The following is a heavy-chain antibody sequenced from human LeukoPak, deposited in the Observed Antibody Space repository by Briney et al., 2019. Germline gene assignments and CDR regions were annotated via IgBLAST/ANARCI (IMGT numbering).Heavy chain of an antibody. J-gene: IGHJ4*02. D-gene: IGHD3-10*01. Sequence: PSETLSLTCTVSGGSISSSGYYWGWIRQPPGKGLEWIGSIYYSGSTYYNPSLKSRVTISVDTSKNQFSLKLSSVTAADTAVYYCANTMVRGVTPHYWGQGTLVTVSS. CDR2: IYYSGST. CDR3: ANTMVRGVTPHY. CDR1: GGSISSSGYY. V-gene: IGHV4-39*01.